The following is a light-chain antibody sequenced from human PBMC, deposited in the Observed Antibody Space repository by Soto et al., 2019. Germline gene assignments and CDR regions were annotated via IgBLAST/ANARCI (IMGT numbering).Light chain of an antibody. CDR1: SSDVGGYNY. CDR3: RSYTSSSTLEV. CDR2: DVS. V-gene: IGLV2-14*01. J-gene: IGLJ1*01. Sequence: QSALTQPASVSGSPGQSITISCTGTSSDVGGYNYVSWYQQHPGKAPKLMIYDVSTRPSGVSNRFSGSKSGNTASLTISGLQAEDEADYYCRSYTSSSTLEVFGTGTKRTVL.